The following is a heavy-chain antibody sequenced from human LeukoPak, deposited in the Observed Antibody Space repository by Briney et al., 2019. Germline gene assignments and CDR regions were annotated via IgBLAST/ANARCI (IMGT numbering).Heavy chain of an antibody. CDR1: GFTFSDYH. J-gene: IGHJ3*02. Sequence: GGSLRLSCAASGFTFSDYHMTWIRQAPGKALEWVSYISGSSIYTRYADSVKGRFTISRDNSKNTLFLQMNSLRAEDTAVYYCARGGVVYPDSFDIWGRGTMVTVPS. CDR3: ARGGVVYPDSFDI. D-gene: IGHD2-15*01. V-gene: IGHV3-11*06. CDR2: ISGSSIYT.